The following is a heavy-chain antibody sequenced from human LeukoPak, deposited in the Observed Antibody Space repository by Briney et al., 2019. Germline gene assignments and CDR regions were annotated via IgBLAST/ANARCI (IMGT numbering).Heavy chain of an antibody. CDR1: GFTFSSYA. CDR2: ISGSGGST. D-gene: IGHD1-26*01. V-gene: IGHV3-23*01. J-gene: IGHJ4*02. CDR3: ANVRWELLIIDY. Sequence: PGGSLRLSCAASGFTFSSYAMSWVRQAPGKGLEWVSAISGSGGSTYYADSVKGRFTISRDNSKNTLYLQMNSLRAEDTAVYYCANVRWELLIIDYWGQGTLVTVSS.